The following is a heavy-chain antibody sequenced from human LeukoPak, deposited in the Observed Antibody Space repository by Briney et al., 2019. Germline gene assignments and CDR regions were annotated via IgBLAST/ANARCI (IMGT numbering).Heavy chain of an antibody. CDR3: ASCSTSCYDAFDI. J-gene: IGHJ3*02. CDR2: ISAYNGNT. CDR1: GYTFTSYG. V-gene: IGHV1-18*04. Sequence: AASVKVSCKASGYTFTSYGISWVRQAPGQGLGWMGWISAYNGNTNYAQKLQGRVTMTTDTSTSTAYMELRSLRSDDTAVYYCASCSTSCYDAFDIWGQGTMVTVSS. D-gene: IGHD2-2*01.